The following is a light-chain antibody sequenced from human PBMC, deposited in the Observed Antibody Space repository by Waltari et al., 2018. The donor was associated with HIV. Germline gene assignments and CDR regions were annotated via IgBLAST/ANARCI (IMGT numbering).Light chain of an antibody. CDR3: AAWDDSLSGFWV. V-gene: IGLV1-47*02. J-gene: IGLJ3*02. CDR2: SNN. Sequence: QSVLTQPPSASGTPGQRVTISCSGSSSNIGSKYVYWYQQLPGTAPQSLIQSNNHRPSGCPDRCPGSKSGTSASLASSGLLSEDEADYYCAAWDDSLSGFWVFGGGTKLTVL. CDR1: SSNIGSKY.